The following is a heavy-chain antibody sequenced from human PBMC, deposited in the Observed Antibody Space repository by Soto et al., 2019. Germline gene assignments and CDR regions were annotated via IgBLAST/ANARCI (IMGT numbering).Heavy chain of an antibody. CDR1: GYTFTSYD. CDR2: MNPNSGNT. V-gene: IGHV1-8*01. J-gene: IGHJ4*02. CDR3: ARVPHCSGGSCYPDFDY. D-gene: IGHD2-15*01. Sequence: GASVKVSCKASGYTFTSYDINWVRQATGQGIEWMGWMNPNSGNTGYAQKFQGRVTMTRNTSISTAYMELSSLRSEDTAVYYCARVPHCSGGSCYPDFDYWGQGTLVTVSS.